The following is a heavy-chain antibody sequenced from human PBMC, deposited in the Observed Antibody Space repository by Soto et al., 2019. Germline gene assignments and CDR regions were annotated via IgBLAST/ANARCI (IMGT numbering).Heavy chain of an antibody. V-gene: IGHV4-59*01. Sequence: SETLSLTCTVSDGSISNFYWSWIRQPPGRGLEWIGYISSSGNTNYNPSLKSRVSISVDTSKNQFSLNLTSVTAADTAVYYCARAPMVLTRSYYDSWGQGTPVTVSS. J-gene: IGHJ4*02. D-gene: IGHD3-22*01. CDR1: DGSISNFY. CDR2: ISSSGNT. CDR3: ARAPMVLTRSYYDS.